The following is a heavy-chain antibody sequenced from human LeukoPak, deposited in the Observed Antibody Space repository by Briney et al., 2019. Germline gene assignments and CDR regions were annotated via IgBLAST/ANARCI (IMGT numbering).Heavy chain of an antibody. J-gene: IGHJ6*02. CDR1: GFTFSDYY. D-gene: IGHD2-2*01. Sequence: GGSLRLSCAASGFTFSDYYMSWIRQAPGKGLEWVSYISSSGSTIYYADSVKGRFTISRDNAKNSLYLQMNSLRAEDTAVYHCARDLVVVVPAAMDYYYYGMDVWGQGTTVTVSS. V-gene: IGHV3-11*01. CDR2: ISSSGSTI. CDR3: ARDLVVVVPAAMDYYYYGMDV.